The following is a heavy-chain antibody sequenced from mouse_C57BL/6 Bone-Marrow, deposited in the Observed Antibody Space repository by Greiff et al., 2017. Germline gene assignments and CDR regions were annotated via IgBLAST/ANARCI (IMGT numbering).Heavy chain of an antibody. D-gene: IGHD6-5*01. V-gene: IGHV1-15*01. CDR3: TRVLFLAMDY. Sequence: VQLQESGAELVRPGASVTLSCKASGYTFTDYEMHWVKQTPVHGLEWIGAIDPETGGTAYNQKFKGKALLTADKSSSTAYMELRSLTSEDSAVYYCTRVLFLAMDYWGQGTSVTVSS. CDR2: IDPETGGT. CDR1: GYTFTDYE. J-gene: IGHJ4*01.